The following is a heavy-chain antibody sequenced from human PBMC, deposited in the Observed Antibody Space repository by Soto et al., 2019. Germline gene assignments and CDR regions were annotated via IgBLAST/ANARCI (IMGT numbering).Heavy chain of an antibody. V-gene: IGHV3-74*01. Sequence: GGSLRLSCAASGFTFSSYWMHWVRQVPGKGLVWVSRIHFDGSTTHYADSVKGRFTISRDNAKNTLSLQMNSLRAEDTAVYYCARDAYTSGYYQFDYWGQGTLVTVSS. D-gene: IGHD6-19*01. CDR1: GFTFSSYW. J-gene: IGHJ4*02. CDR3: ARDAYTSGYYQFDY. CDR2: IHFDGSTT.